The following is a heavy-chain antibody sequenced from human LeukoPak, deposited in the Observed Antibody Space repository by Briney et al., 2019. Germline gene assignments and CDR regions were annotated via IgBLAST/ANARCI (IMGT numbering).Heavy chain of an antibody. CDR1: GFTFSSYN. CDR2: IKQDGSEK. J-gene: IGHJ4*02. Sequence: GGSLRLSCTASGFTFSSYNMNWVRQAPGKGLEWVANIKQDGSEKYYVDSVKGRFTISRDNAKNSLYLQMNSLRAEDTAVYYCASTTTVTAEYDYWGQGTLVTVSS. CDR3: ASTTTVTAEYDY. D-gene: IGHD4-17*01. V-gene: IGHV3-7*01.